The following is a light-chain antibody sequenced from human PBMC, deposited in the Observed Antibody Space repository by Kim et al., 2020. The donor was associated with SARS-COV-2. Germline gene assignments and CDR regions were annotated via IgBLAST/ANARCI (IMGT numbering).Light chain of an antibody. Sequence: SPSVGDRVTITCRASHTVRGWLAWYQQKPGKAPKLLIYDASALKSGVPSRFSGSGSGKEFTLTINSLQPDNFATYYCQQYNTYWTFGQGTKVDIK. V-gene: IGKV1-5*01. CDR3: QQYNTYWT. CDR2: DAS. J-gene: IGKJ1*01. CDR1: HTVRGW.